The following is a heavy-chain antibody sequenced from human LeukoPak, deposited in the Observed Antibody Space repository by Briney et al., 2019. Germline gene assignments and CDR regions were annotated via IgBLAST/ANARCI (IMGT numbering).Heavy chain of an antibody. CDR1: GYRFTSHL. CDR2: IDPSDSYT. V-gene: IGHV5-10-1*01. Sequence: GESLKVSCKGSGYRFTSHLISWVRQMPGKGLEWMGMIDPSDSYTNYSPSFQGHVTISADKSIRTAYLQWSSLKASDTAMYYCARLTLVAVAEIRDYWGQGTLVTVSS. D-gene: IGHD6-19*01. CDR3: ARLTLVAVAEIRDY. J-gene: IGHJ4*01.